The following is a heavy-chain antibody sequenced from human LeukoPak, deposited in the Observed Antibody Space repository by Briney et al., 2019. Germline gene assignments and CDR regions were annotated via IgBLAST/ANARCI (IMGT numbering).Heavy chain of an antibody. J-gene: IGHJ4*02. D-gene: IGHD2-15*01. Sequence: GGSLRLSCAASGFSFSSYWMHWVRQAPGMGLEWVSGVGGGGQRTHYADSVKGRFTISRDNSKNTPYLQMNSLRAEDTAIYYCAKDRGYYVDTGTINFWGQGTLVTVSS. CDR3: AKDRGYYVDTGTINF. V-gene: IGHV3-23*01. CDR1: GFSFSSYW. CDR2: VGGGGQRT.